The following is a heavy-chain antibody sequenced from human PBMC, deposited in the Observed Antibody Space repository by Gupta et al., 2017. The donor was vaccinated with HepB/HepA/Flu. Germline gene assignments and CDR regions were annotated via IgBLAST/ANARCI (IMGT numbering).Heavy chain of an antibody. CDR3: ARGPRRKYYYDIGY. CDR2: INHSGST. D-gene: IGHD3-22*01. J-gene: IGHJ4*02. Sequence: QVQLQQWGAGLLKPSETLSLTCAVYGGSFSGYYWSWIRQPPGKGLEWIGEINHSGSTNYNPSLKSRVTISVDTSKNQFSLKLSSVTAADTAVYYCARGPRRKYYYDIGYWGQGTLVTVSS. V-gene: IGHV4-34*01. CDR1: GGSFSGYY.